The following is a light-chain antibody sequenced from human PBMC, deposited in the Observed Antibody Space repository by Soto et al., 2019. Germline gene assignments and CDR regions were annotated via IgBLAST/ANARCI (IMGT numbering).Light chain of an antibody. Sequence: EIVLTQSPGTRSLSPGERATLSCRASQSVSSTFLAWFQQKPGQAPRLLFYGASSRATGIPDRFSGSVSGTDFTLNINSLETEDFAVYYCQQFGTSPLWTFGQGNKVEIK. CDR3: QQFGTSPLWT. CDR2: GAS. V-gene: IGKV3-20*01. J-gene: IGKJ1*01. CDR1: QSVSSTF.